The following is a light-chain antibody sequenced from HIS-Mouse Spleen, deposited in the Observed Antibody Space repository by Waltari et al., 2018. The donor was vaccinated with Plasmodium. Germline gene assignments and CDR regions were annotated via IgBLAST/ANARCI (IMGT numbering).Light chain of an antibody. Sequence: EIVMTQSPATLSVSPGERATLSCRASPSVSSNLAWYHQKPVHAPRLLIYVASTRATGIPARFSGSGSGTEFTLTISSLQSEDFAVYYCQQYNNWSFTFGPGTKVDIK. CDR1: PSVSSN. CDR2: VAS. J-gene: IGKJ3*01. V-gene: IGKV3-15*01. CDR3: QQYNNWSFT.